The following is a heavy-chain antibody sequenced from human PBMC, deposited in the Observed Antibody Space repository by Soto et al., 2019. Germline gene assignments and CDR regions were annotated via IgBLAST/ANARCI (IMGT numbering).Heavy chain of an antibody. CDR2: IHPADSDT. Sequence: GESLKISCKGSGYSFRSHWIGWVRQTPGKGLEWMGIIHPADSDTTYSPSFQGQVTMSADKSISTAYLQWSSLKASDTAIYYCARALTYYYDRSGYFDYWGQGTLVTVS. D-gene: IGHD3-22*01. J-gene: IGHJ4*02. CDR3: ARALTYYYDRSGYFDY. V-gene: IGHV5-51*01. CDR1: GYSFRSHW.